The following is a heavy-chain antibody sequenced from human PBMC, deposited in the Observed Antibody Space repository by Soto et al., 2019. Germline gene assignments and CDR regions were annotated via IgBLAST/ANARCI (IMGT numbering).Heavy chain of an antibody. V-gene: IGHV3-23*01. Sequence: EVQLLESGGGLVQPGGSLRLSCAASGFTFSSYAMSWVRQAPGKGLEWVSAISGSGGSTYYADSVKGRFTITRDNSKNTLYLQMNSLRAEDTAVYYCAKDRFVVKGAATPFYFDYWGQGTLVTVSS. CDR1: GFTFSSYA. CDR3: AKDRFVVKGAATPFYFDY. J-gene: IGHJ4*02. D-gene: IGHD2-15*01. CDR2: ISGSGGST.